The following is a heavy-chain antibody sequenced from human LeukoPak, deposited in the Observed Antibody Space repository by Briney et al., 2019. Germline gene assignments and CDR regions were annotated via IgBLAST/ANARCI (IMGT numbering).Heavy chain of an antibody. V-gene: IGHV4-59*11. CDR2: IYYSGST. Sequence: KTSETLSLTCTVSGGSISSHYWSWIRQPPGKGLEWIGYIYYSGSTNYNPSLKSRVTISVDTSKNLFSLKLSSVTAADTAVYYCARHDFWSGYNMDVWGKGTTVTVSS. J-gene: IGHJ6*03. D-gene: IGHD3-3*01. CDR1: GGSISSHY. CDR3: ARHDFWSGYNMDV.